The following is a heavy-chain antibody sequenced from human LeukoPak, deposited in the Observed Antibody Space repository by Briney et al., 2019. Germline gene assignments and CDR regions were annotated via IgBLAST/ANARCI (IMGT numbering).Heavy chain of an antibody. V-gene: IGHV3-72*01. J-gene: IGHJ4*02. Sequence: GGSLRLSCAASGFTFSDHYMDWVRQAPGKGLEWVGRTRNKANSYSTEYAASVKGRFTISRDDSKNSLYLQMNSLKTEDTAVYYCARGNGYDWRSFDSWGQGTLVTVSS. CDR2: TRNKANSYST. D-gene: IGHD5-12*01. CDR1: GFTFSDHY. CDR3: ARGNGYDWRSFDS.